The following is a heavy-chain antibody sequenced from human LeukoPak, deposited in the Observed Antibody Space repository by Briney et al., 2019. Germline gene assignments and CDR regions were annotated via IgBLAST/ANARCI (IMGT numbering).Heavy chain of an antibody. V-gene: IGHV3-15*01. CDR1: GSTFSNAW. Sequence: GGSLRLSCAASGSTFSNAWMTWVRQAPGKGLEWVGRIKSKTDSGTTDYAAPVKGRFTISRDDSKNTLYLQMNSLKTEDTAVYYCARGERYSYPSAAPFYWGQGTLVTVSS. J-gene: IGHJ4*02. CDR3: ARGERYSYPSAAPFY. D-gene: IGHD5-18*01. CDR2: IKSKTDSGTT.